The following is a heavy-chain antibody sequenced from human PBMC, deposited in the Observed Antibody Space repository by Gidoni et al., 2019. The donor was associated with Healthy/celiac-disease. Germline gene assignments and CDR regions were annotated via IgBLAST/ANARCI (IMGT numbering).Heavy chain of an antibody. J-gene: IGHJ4*02. V-gene: IGHV4-39*01. CDR2: IYYSGST. CDR1: GGSISSSSYY. D-gene: IGHD3-22*01. CDR3: ASGVWNYDSSGYDGPFDY. Sequence: QLQLQESGPGLVKPSETLSLTCTVSGGSISSSSYYWGWIRQPPGKGLEWIGSIYYSGSTYYNPSLKSRVTISVDTSKNQFSLKLSSVTAADTAVYYCASGVWNYDSSGYDGPFDYWGQGTLVTVSS.